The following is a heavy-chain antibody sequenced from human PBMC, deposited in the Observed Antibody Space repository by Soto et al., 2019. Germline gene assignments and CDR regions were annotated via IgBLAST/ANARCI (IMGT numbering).Heavy chain of an antibody. CDR2: INAGNGNT. J-gene: IGHJ4*02. D-gene: IGHD3-22*01. V-gene: IGHV1-3*01. CDR1: GYTFTSYA. Sequence: ASVKVSCKASGYTFTSYAMHWVRQAPGQRLEWMGWINAGNGNTKYSQKFQGRVTITRDTSASTAYMELSSLRSEDTAVYYCARPPSPKYYYDSSGWVLFDYWGQGTLVTVSS. CDR3: ARPPSPKYYYDSSGWVLFDY.